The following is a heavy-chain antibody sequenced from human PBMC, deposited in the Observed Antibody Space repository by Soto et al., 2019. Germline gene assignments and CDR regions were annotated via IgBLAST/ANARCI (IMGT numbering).Heavy chain of an antibody. CDR2: IYHSGST. J-gene: IGHJ5*02. Sequence: SETLSLTCAVSGYSISSGYYWGWIRQPPGKGLEWIGSIYHSGSTYYNPSLKSRVTISVDTSKNQFSLKPSSVTAADTAVYYCARAGRAAAGSAWGQGTLVTVYS. CDR3: ARAGRAAAGSA. V-gene: IGHV4-38-2*01. D-gene: IGHD6-13*01. CDR1: GYSISSGYY.